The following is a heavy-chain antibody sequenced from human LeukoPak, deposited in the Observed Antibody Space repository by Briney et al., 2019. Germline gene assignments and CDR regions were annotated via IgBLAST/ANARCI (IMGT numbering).Heavy chain of an antibody. CDR3: ATPKAYGFWSGYDGAFDI. CDR1: GYTFTGYY. V-gene: IGHV1-2*02. CDR2: INPNSGGT. Sequence: EASVKVSCKASGYTFTGYYMHWVRQAPGQGLEWMGWINPNSGGTNYAQKFQGRVTMTRDTSISTAYMELSRLRPDDTAVYYCATPKAYGFWSGYDGAFDIWGQGTMVTVSS. J-gene: IGHJ3*02. D-gene: IGHD3-3*01.